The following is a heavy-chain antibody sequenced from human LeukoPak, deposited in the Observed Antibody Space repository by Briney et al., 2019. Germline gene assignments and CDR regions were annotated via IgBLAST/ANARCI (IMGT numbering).Heavy chain of an antibody. CDR3: ATTDKPWVISNFAC. V-gene: IGHV1-69*05. Sequence: SVKVSCKASGGSFSDFAVIWVRQAPGRGLEWMGRIIPIFGKTNYAQKFQGRVTITTDESTSTVYMQLNSLRSEDTAIYYCATTDKPWVISNFACWGQETLVTVSS. J-gene: IGHJ4*02. D-gene: IGHD1/OR15-1a*01. CDR1: GGSFSDFA. CDR2: IIPIFGKT.